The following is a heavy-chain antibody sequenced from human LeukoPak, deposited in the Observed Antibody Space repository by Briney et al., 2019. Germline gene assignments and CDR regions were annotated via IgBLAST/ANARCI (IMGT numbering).Heavy chain of an antibody. D-gene: IGHD7-27*01. CDR3: AKLGLTVAYGVDY. V-gene: IGHV3-21*01. CDR1: GFTFSSYS. J-gene: IGHJ4*02. CDR2: ISSSSSYI. Sequence: GGSLRLSCAASGFTFSSYSMNWVRQAPGKGLEWVSSISSSSSYIYYADSVKGRFTISRDNAKNSLYLQMNSLRAEDTAVYYCAKLGLTVAYGVDYWGQGTLVTVSS.